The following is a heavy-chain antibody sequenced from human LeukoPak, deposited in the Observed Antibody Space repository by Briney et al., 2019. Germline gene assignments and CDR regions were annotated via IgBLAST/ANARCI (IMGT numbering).Heavy chain of an antibody. J-gene: IGHJ4*02. CDR1: GGPIISTTYY. V-gene: IGHV4-39*07. Sequence: TSETLSLTCTVSGGPIISTTYYWGWVRQPPGKGLEWIGSMDYSGSTYYNPSLKSRVTISVDRSKNQFSLKLSSVTAADTAVYYCARSYDSSGSGFDYWGQGTLVTVSS. D-gene: IGHD3-22*01. CDR2: MDYSGST. CDR3: ARSYDSSGSGFDY.